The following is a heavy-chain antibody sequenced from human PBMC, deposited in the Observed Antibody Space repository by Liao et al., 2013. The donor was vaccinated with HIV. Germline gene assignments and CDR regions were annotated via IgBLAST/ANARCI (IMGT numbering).Heavy chain of an antibody. CDR2: IYYSGTT. CDR1: GGSISTYY. D-gene: IGHD3-3*01. J-gene: IGHJ3*01. CDR3: ARSRTYYDFWSGYLAGVDAFGV. Sequence: QVQLQESGPGLVKPSETLSLTCTVSGGSISTYYWSWIRQPPGKGLEWIGYIYYSGTTNYNPSLKSRVTISVDTSKNQFSLNLSSVTAADTAVYYCARSRTYYDFWSGYLAGVDAFGVWGQGTMVTVSS. V-gene: IGHV4-59*01.